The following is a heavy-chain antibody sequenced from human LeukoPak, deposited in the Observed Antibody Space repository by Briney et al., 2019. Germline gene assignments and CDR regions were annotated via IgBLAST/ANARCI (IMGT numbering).Heavy chain of an antibody. D-gene: IGHD3-3*01. CDR1: GFTFSSYG. CDR2: IRYDGSNK. V-gene: IGHV3-30*02. J-gene: IGHJ4*02. CDR3: AKDLTIFGVALDY. Sequence: PGGSLRLSCAASGFTFSSYGMHWVRQAPGKGLEWVALIRYDGSNKYYADSVKGRFTISRDNSKNTLYLQMNSLRAEDTAVYYCAKDLTIFGVALDYWGQGTPVTVSS.